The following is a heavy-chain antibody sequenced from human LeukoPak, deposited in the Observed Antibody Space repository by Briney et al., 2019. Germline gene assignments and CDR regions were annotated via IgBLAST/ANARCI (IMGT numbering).Heavy chain of an antibody. V-gene: IGHV1-69*01. Sequence: ASVKVSCKASGGTFSSYAISWVRQAPGQGLEWMGGIIPIFGIANYAQKFQGRVTITADESTSTAYMELSSLRSEDAAVYYCARDVGYCSSTSCYGYSNFPFDYWGQGTLVTVSS. CDR3: ARDVGYCSSTSCYGYSNFPFDY. J-gene: IGHJ4*02. CDR1: GGTFSSYA. CDR2: IIPIFGIA. D-gene: IGHD2-2*01.